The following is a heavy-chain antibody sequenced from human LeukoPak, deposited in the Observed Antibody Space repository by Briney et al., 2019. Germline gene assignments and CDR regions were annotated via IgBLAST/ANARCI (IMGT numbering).Heavy chain of an antibody. Sequence: GGSLRLSCVASGFIFSDYYMTWIRQAPGKGLEWVSYVTSSGGHMYYADSAKGRFTISRDNAKNSLDLQMNSLRAEDTAVYYCARVARYGDYIGGSDYWGQGALVTVSS. D-gene: IGHD4-17*01. CDR2: VTSSGGHM. J-gene: IGHJ4*02. V-gene: IGHV3-11*04. CDR1: GFIFSDYY. CDR3: ARVARYGDYIGGSDY.